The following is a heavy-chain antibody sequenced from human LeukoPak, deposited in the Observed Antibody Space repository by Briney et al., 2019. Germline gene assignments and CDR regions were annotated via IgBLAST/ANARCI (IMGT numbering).Heavy chain of an antibody. D-gene: IGHD2-15*01. V-gene: IGHV4-30-4*01. CDR2: IYYSGST. CDR1: GGSISSGDYY. J-gene: IGHJ4*02. Sequence: SQTLSLTCTVSGGSISSGDYYWSWIRQPPGKGLEWIWYIYYSGSTYYNPSLKSRVTISVDTSKNQFSLKLSSVTAADTAVYYCARDYRGPLVVAAYGSFDYWGQRTLVTVSS. CDR3: ARDYRGPLVVAAYGSFDY.